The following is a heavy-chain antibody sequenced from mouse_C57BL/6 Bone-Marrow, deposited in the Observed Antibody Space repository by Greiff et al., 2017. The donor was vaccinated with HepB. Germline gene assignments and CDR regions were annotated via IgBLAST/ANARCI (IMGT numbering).Heavy chain of an antibody. CDR1: GYTFTSYW. D-gene: IGHD2-3*01. CDR3: ARKGWLLYFDY. CDR2: INPSSGYT. Sequence: VQLQQSGAELAKPGASVKLSCKASGYTFTSYWMHWVKQRPGQGLEWIGYINPSSGYTKYNQKFKYKATLTADKSSSTAYMQLSSLTYEDSAVYYCARKGWLLYFDYWGQGTTLTVSS. J-gene: IGHJ2*01. V-gene: IGHV1-7*01.